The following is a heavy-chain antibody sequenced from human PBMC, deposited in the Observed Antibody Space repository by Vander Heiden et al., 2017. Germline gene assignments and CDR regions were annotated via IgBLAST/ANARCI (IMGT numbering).Heavy chain of an antibody. CDR2: ILSDASDK. Sequence: QVQLVESGGGVVQPGRSLRLSCAASGFPFRDYAMHWVRQAPGKGLEWVAIILSDASDKYYADSVKGRFTISRDNYRNTLYLQMNSLRADDTALYFCARPTIMLNFDSWGQGTLVTVSS. J-gene: IGHJ5*01. V-gene: IGHV3-30*04. CDR3: ARPTIMLNFDS. D-gene: IGHD4-4*01. CDR1: GFPFRDYA.